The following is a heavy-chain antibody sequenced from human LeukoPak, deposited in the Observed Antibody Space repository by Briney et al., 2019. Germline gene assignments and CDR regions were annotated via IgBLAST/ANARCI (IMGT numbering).Heavy chain of an antibody. Sequence: PGGSLTLSCAASGFTFSSYAMSWVRQAPGKGLEWVSAISGSGGSTYYADSVKGRFTISRDNSKNTLYLQMNSLRAEDTAVYYCAKGIAAADNPFDYWGQGTLVTVSS. D-gene: IGHD6-13*01. J-gene: IGHJ4*02. CDR1: GFTFSSYA. CDR2: ISGSGGST. CDR3: AKGIAAADNPFDY. V-gene: IGHV3-23*01.